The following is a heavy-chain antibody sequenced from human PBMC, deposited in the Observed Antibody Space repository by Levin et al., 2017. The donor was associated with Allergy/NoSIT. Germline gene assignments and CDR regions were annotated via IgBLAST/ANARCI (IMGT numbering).Heavy chain of an antibody. CDR1: GFTFSNAW. Sequence: GESLKISCAASGFTFSNAWTSWVRQAPGKGLEWVGRIKSKTDGGTTDYAAPVKGRFTISRDDSKNTLYLQMNSLKTEDTAVYYCTTSVDGWSTRGYFDYWGQGTLVTVSS. CDR3: TTSVDGWSTRGYFDY. V-gene: IGHV3-15*01. CDR2: IKSKTDGGTT. J-gene: IGHJ4*02. D-gene: IGHD4-17*01.